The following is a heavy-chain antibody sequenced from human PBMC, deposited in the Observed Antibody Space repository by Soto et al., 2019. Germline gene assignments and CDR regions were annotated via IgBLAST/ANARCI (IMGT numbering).Heavy chain of an antibody. CDR3: DRGMTTVTTFDY. D-gene: IGHD4-17*01. CDR1: GGSISSGGYS. J-gene: IGHJ4*02. CDR2: IYHSGST. V-gene: IGHV4-30-2*01. Sequence: QLQLQESGSGLVRPSQTLSLTCAVSGGSISSGGYSCNWIRQPPGKGLEWIGYIYHSGSTYYNPSLKSRVTISVDRSKNQFSLKLSSVTAADTAGYYCDRGMTTVTTFDYWGQGTLVTVSS.